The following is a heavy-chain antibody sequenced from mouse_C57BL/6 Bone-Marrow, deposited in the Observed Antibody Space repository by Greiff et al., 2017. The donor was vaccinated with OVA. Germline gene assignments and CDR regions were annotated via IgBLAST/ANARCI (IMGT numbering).Heavy chain of an antibody. V-gene: IGHV7-3*01. CDR3: ARFDYDATWYFDV. Sequence: EVKLVESGGGLVQPGGSLSLSCAASGFTFTDYYMSWVRQPPGKALEWLGFIRNKANGYTTEYSASVKGRFTISRDNSQSILYLQMNALRAEDSATYYCARFDYDATWYFDVWGTGTTVTVSS. J-gene: IGHJ1*03. D-gene: IGHD2-4*01. CDR2: IRNKANGYTT. CDR1: GFTFTDYY.